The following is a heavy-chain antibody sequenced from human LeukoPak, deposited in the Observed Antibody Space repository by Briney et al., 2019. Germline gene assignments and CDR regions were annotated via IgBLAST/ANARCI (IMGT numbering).Heavy chain of an antibody. CDR2: IRSIGGR. CDR3: ARLYSSGRYANAFDI. V-gene: IGHV3-13*01. CDR1: GFTVGDYD. J-gene: IGHJ3*02. Sequence: GGSLRLSCAASGFTVGDYDMQWVRQATGKGLEWVSAIRSIGGRFYSGSVKGRLTISRENAKNTLYLEMNSLRVGDTAVYYCARLYSSGRYANAFDIWGQGAVVTVSS. D-gene: IGHD6-19*01.